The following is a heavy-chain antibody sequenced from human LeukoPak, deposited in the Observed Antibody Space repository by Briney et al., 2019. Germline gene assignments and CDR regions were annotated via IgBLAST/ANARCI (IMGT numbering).Heavy chain of an antibody. CDR1: GFTFSSYS. Sequence: PGGSLRLSCAASGFTFSSYSMNWVRQAPGKGLEWVAVISYDGSNKYYADSVKGRFTISRDNSKNTLYLQMNSLRAEDTAVYYCAKEGDTAMGKYAFDIWGQGTMVTVSS. CDR2: ISYDGSNK. D-gene: IGHD5-18*01. CDR3: AKEGDTAMGKYAFDI. J-gene: IGHJ3*02. V-gene: IGHV3-30*18.